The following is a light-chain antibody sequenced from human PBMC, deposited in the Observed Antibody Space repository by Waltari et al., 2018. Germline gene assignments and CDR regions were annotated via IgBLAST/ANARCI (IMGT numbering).Light chain of an antibody. Sequence: QSALTQPASVSGSLGQSITISCTGTSSDVGGYNFVSWYQQDPGKAPKLMIYEVSNRASGASNRFSGSKSGNTASLTISGLQAEDEADYYCSSHTTSSIWVFGGGTKVTVL. V-gene: IGLV2-14*01. CDR3: SSHTTSSIWV. CDR1: SSDVGGYNF. CDR2: EVS. J-gene: IGLJ3*02.